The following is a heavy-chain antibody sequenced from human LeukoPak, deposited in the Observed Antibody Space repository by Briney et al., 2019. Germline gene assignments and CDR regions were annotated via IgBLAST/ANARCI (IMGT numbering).Heavy chain of an antibody. V-gene: IGHV4-4*07. CDR3: ARDLPRENSYAYGFRFDP. CDR1: GVSISSYY. J-gene: IGHJ5*02. D-gene: IGHD3-16*01. Sequence: PSETLSLTCSVSGVSISSYYWTWIRQPAGKGLEWIGRMYIGGTRNYNPSLKSRVTISIDTSKNQFSLKLSSVTGPDTAVYYCARDLPRENSYAYGFRFDPWGQGTLVTVSS. CDR2: MYIGGTR.